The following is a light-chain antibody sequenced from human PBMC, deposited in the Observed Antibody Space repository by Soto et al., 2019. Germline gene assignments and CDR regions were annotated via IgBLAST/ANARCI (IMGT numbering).Light chain of an antibody. J-gene: IGKJ2*01. CDR1: QSISNTY. CDR3: QQYSTSPYT. Sequence: EIVLTQSPGTLSLSPGERATLSCRASQSISNTYLAWYQQRPGQAPRLLIYGASTRATGVPDRFSGSGSGTDLTLTVTRLEPEDFAVYYCQQYSTSPYTFGQGTKLEIK. CDR2: GAS. V-gene: IGKV3-20*01.